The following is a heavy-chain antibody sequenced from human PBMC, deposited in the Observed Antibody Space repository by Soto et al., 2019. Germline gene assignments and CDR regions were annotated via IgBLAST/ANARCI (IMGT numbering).Heavy chain of an antibody. V-gene: IGHV1-2*04. CDR3: ARGRSWDNYHYYYMDV. CDR2: INPNSGGT. J-gene: IGHJ6*03. CDR1: GYTFTGYY. D-gene: IGHD6-13*01. Sequence: ASVKVSCKASGYTFTGYYMHWVRQAPGQGLEWMGWINPNSGGTNYAQKFQGWVTMTRDTSISTAYMELSRLRSDDTAVYYCARGRSWDNYHYYYMDVWGKGTTVTVSS.